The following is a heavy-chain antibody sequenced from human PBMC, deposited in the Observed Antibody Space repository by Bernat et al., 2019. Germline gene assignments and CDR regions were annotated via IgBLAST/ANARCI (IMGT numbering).Heavy chain of an antibody. CDR2: FYYTGSA. CDR3: SRPTTTGRPYDAFDI. V-gene: IGHV4-39*01. J-gene: IGHJ3*02. D-gene: IGHD1-1*01. CDR1: GGSISSSRYY. Sequence: QLQLQESGPGLVKPSETLSLTCSVSGGSISSSRYYWGWIRQPPGKGLEWIGSFYYTGSAYDNPSLKSRATMSVDTSKNQFSLRLSSVTAADTAVYYCSRPTTTGRPYDAFDIWGHGTMVTVSS.